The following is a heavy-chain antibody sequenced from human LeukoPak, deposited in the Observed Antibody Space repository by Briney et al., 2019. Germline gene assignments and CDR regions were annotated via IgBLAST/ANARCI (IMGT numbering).Heavy chain of an antibody. D-gene: IGHD3-3*01. CDR1: GGSISSSCYY. V-gene: IGHV4-39*07. CDR2: IYYSGST. J-gene: IGHJ5*02. Sequence: PSETLSLTCTVSGGSISSSCYYWGWIRQPPGKGLEWIGSIYYSGSTYYNPSLKSRVTISVDTSKNQFSLKLSSVTAADTAVYYCARDPTSITIFGVVISGFDPWGQGTLVTVSS. CDR3: ARDPTSITIFGVVISGFDP.